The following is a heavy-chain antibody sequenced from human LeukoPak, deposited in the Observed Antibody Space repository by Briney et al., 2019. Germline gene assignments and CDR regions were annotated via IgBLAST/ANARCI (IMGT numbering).Heavy chain of an antibody. J-gene: IGHJ3*02. CDR3: ARAALGDGSGSFDAFDI. Sequence: GGSLRLSCAASGFTFSSYWLSWVRQAPGKGLEWVANIKQDGSEKYCVDSVKGRFTISRDNAKNSLYLQMSSLRAEDTAVYYCARAALGDGSGSFDAFDIWGQGTMVTVSS. CDR2: IKQDGSEK. D-gene: IGHD3-10*01. V-gene: IGHV3-7*04. CDR1: GFTFSSYW.